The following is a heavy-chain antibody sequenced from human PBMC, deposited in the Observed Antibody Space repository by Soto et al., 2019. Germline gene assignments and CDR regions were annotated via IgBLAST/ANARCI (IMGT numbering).Heavy chain of an antibody. V-gene: IGHV4-4*07. CDR2: IYTSGST. CDR1: GGSISSYY. J-gene: IGHJ6*02. Sequence: PSETLSLTCTVSGGSISSYYWSWIRQPAGKGLEWIGRIYTSGSTNYNPSLKSRVTMSVDTSKNQFSLKLSSVTAADTAVYYCARGIAAYYYYYYGMDVWGPGTTVTVSS. CDR3: ARGIAAYYYYYYGMDV. D-gene: IGHD6-13*01.